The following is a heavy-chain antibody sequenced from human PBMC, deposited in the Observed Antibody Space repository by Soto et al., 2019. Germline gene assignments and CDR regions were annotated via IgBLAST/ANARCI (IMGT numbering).Heavy chain of an antibody. D-gene: IGHD2-15*01. CDR1: GFTFSNYA. CDR2: ISGSGDRT. J-gene: IGHJ4*02. V-gene: IGHV3-23*01. CDR3: AKRRGAGGHFDY. Sequence: EVQLLESGGGLVQPGGSLRLSCAASGFTFSNYAMSWLRQPPGKGLEWVSAISGSGDRTYYADSVKGRFTISRDNSKNTLYLQMNSLRAEDSAVYYCAKRRGAGGHFDYWGQGALVTVSS.